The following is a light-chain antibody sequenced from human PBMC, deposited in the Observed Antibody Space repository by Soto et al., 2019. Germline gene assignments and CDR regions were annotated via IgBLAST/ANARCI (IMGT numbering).Light chain of an antibody. J-gene: IGKJ2*01. V-gene: IGKV1-39*02. CDR1: PSIGSY. Sequence: QLTQAPSLLSASVGDRVTITCRASPSIGSYLNWYQHKPGEAPKLLLFAADTLKSGVPSSFSGCGFNKESTLTVTSLQPEDFATYYCQRYYDVPYSFGLGT. CDR3: QRYYDVPYS. CDR2: AAD.